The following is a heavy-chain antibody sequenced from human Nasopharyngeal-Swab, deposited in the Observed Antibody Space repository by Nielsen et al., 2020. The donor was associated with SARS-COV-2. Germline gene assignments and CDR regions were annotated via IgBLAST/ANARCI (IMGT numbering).Heavy chain of an antibody. V-gene: IGHV4-4*07. Sequence: SETLSLTCSVSGDSRGNFYWSWIRQPAGKGLEWIGRVYWSGSTYYNPSFRSRVTMSLATSYNHFSLRLSSVTADDTAVYYCARSPRGTSVWPYHFDSWGQGTLVTVSS. CDR1: GDSRGNFY. CDR3: ARSPRGTSVWPYHFDS. D-gene: IGHD6-19*01. J-gene: IGHJ4*02. CDR2: VYWSGST.